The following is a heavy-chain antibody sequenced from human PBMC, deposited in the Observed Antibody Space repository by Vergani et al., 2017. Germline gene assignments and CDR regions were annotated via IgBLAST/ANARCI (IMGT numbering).Heavy chain of an antibody. V-gene: IGHV1-18*01. CDR3: ARAGVRAGSFDYYMDV. D-gene: IGHD2-8*01. Sequence: VHLVQSGGEVKKPGASVKASCKASGYTFTDFAITWLRQAPGQGFEWMGWISTYNANANYAENLQGRVTMTTATSTSTAYLEVRSLGAAATAVCYCARAGVRAGSFDYYMDVWGSGTTVTVSS. J-gene: IGHJ6*03. CDR1: GYTFTDFA. CDR2: ISTYNANA.